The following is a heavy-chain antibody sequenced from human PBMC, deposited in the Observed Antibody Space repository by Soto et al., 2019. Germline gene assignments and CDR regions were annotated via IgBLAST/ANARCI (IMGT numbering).Heavy chain of an antibody. D-gene: IGHD2-2*01. CDR3: ARHGHQCTSYDVRVP. CDR2: SYTSGST. V-gene: IGHV4-4*07. Sequence: XETLSLSCTVSGGSISSYKWYWIRQPAGKGLEWIGLSYTSGSTNYNPSLKSRVTMSLDTSKNQFSLKLSHVTAADTAVYFCARHGHQCTSYDVRVPWGQGTLVTVSS. CDR1: GGSISSYK. J-gene: IGHJ5*02.